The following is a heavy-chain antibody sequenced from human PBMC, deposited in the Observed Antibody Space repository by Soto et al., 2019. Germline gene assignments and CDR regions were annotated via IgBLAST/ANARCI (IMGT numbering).Heavy chain of an antibody. CDR1: GFTFSSYG. CDR2: ISYDGSNK. D-gene: IGHD3-22*01. CDR3: AKDPEYYYDSSGYLY. Sequence: GGSLRLSCAASGFTFSSYGMHWVRQAPGKGLEWVAVISYDGSNKYYADSVKGRFTISRDNSKNTLYLQMNSLRAEDTAVYYCAKDPEYYYDSSGYLYWGQGTLVTVSS. J-gene: IGHJ4*02. V-gene: IGHV3-30*18.